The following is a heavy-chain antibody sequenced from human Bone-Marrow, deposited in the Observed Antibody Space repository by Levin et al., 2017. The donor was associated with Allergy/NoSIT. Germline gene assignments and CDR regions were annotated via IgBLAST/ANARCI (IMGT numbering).Heavy chain of an antibody. V-gene: IGHV1-18*01. J-gene: IGHJ3*02. CDR1: GYTFTSYG. CDR3: ARETPLPGTSAAFDI. CDR2: ISAYNGNT. Sequence: GESLKISCKASGYTFTSYGISWVRQAPGQGLEWMGWISAYNGNTNYAQKLQGRVTMTTDTSTSTAYMELRSLRSDDTAVYYCARETPLPGTSAAFDIWGQGTMVTVSS. D-gene: IGHD6-13*01.